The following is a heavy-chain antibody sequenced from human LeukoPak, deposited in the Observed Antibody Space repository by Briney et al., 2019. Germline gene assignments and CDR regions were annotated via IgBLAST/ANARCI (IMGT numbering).Heavy chain of an antibody. CDR2: VHLDGRT. Sequence: PSETLSLTCGASGGSVSSTNWWPWIRQPPGKGLEWIREVHLDGRTNFNPSLKSRLTMSVDLSENHVSLKLTSVTAADTAVYYCAREGGFYRPLDYSGQGTLVTVSS. D-gene: IGHD6-25*01. CDR3: AREGGFYRPLDY. V-gene: IGHV4-4*02. CDR1: GGSVSSTNW. J-gene: IGHJ4*02.